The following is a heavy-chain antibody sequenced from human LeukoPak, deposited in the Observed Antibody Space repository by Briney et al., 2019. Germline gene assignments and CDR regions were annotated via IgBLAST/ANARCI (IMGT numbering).Heavy chain of an antibody. CDR1: GYSISSGYH. Sequence: SETLSLTCTVSGYSISSGYHWGWIRQPPGKGLEWIGSIYHSGSTYYNPSLKSRVTISVDTSKNQFSLKLSSVTAADTAVYYCARHAITGTTRGRIDPWGQGTLVTVSS. J-gene: IGHJ5*02. CDR2: IYHSGST. V-gene: IGHV4-38-2*02. D-gene: IGHD1/OR15-1a*01. CDR3: ARHAITGTTRGRIDP.